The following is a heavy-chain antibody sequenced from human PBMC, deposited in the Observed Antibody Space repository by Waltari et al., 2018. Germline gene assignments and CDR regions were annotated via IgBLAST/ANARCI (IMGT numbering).Heavy chain of an antibody. V-gene: IGHV1-69*01. D-gene: IGHD3-22*01. J-gene: IGHJ3*02. CDR1: GGTFRSYA. CDR3: ARGGITMIVVVGFDAFDI. Sequence: QVQLVQSGAEVKKPGSSVKVSCKASGGTFRSYAISWVRQAPGQGLEWMGGIIPIFGTANYAQKFQGRVTITADESTSTAYMELSSLRSEDTAVYYCARGGITMIVVVGFDAFDIWGQGTMVTVSS. CDR2: IIPIFGTA.